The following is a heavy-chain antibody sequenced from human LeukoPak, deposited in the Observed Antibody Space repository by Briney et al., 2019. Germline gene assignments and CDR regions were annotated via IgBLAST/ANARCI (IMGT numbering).Heavy chain of an antibody. V-gene: IGHV3-64*01. CDR3: ARGGCGHDFSPNYYYGMDV. D-gene: IGHD5-12*01. J-gene: IGHJ6*01. CDR2: ISRNGGST. CDR1: GFTFSSYA. Sequence: GGSLRLSCAASGFTFSSYAMYWVRQAPGKGLEYVSAISRNGGSTYYANSVKGGFTISRDNSKKTLYLQMGSLRAEDTAVYYCARGGCGHDFSPNYYYGMDVGGQGTTVSV.